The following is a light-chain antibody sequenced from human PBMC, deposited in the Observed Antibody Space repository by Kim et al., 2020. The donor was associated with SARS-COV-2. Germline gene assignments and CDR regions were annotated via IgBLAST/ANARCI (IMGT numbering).Light chain of an antibody. CDR3: QQYASSPWT. CDR1: QSVRSSY. Sequence: PGERATLSCRASQSVRSSYFAWYQQKPGQAPRLLIYASSSRATGIPDRFSGSGSETDFTLTISRLEPEDFAVYYCQQYASSPWTFGQGTKV. CDR2: ASS. J-gene: IGKJ1*01. V-gene: IGKV3-20*01.